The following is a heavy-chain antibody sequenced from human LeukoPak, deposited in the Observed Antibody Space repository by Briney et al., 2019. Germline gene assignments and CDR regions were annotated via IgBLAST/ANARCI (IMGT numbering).Heavy chain of an antibody. Sequence: PGGSLRLSCAASGFPFSTYGMHWVRQAPGRGLEWVAFIWYDGSNKYYADSVKGRFTISRDNSKNTLYLQMNSLRVEDTAVYYCGKDFSYYGSSGSGPDYWRQGTLVTVSS. CDR1: GFPFSTYG. CDR3: GKDFSYYGSSGSGPDY. J-gene: IGHJ4*02. V-gene: IGHV3-30*02. CDR2: IWYDGSNK. D-gene: IGHD3-22*01.